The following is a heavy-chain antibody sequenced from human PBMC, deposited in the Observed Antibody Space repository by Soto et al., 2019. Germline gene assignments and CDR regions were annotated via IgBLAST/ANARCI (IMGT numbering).Heavy chain of an antibody. CDR3: ARGGSGYSYGLFDY. CDR2: IYHSGST. D-gene: IGHD5-18*01. J-gene: IGHJ4*02. CDR1: SGSISSSNW. Sequence: QVQLQESGPGLVKPSGTLSLTCAVSSGSISSSNWWSWVRQPPGKGLEWIGEIYHSGSTNYNPSLKSXXXXXXXXXXXXXXXXXXXXXXXXXAVYYCARGGSGYSYGLFDYWGQGTLVTVSS. V-gene: IGHV4-4*02.